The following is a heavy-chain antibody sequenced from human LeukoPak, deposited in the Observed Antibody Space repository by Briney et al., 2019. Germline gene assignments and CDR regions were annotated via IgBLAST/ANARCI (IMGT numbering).Heavy chain of an antibody. CDR3: ARGGYSFDY. Sequence: GGSLRLSCAASGFTFSSYAMSWVRQAPGKGLEWVARLHADGIEKYFVDSVKGRFTISRDNAKNSLYLQMNSLRLDDTAVYYCARGGYSFDYLGQGTLVTVSS. D-gene: IGHD5-12*01. J-gene: IGHJ4*02. CDR2: LHADGIEK. CDR1: GFTFSSYA. V-gene: IGHV3-7*01.